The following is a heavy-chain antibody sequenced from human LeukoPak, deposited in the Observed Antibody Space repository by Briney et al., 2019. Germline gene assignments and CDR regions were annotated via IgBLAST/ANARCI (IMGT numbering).Heavy chain of an antibody. CDR3: ARGSGSYYPYFDY. CDR2: ISYDGSNK. Sequence: PGRSVRLSCAAAGFTFSSYAMHWVRQAPGKGLEWVAVISYDGSNKYYADSVKGRFTISRDNSKNTLYLQMNSLRAEDTAVYYCARGSGSYYPYFDYWGQGTLVTVSS. CDR1: GFTFSSYA. J-gene: IGHJ4*02. V-gene: IGHV3-30*04. D-gene: IGHD3-10*01.